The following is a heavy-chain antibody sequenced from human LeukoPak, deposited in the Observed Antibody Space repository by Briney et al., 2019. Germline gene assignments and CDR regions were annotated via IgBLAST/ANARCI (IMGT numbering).Heavy chain of an antibody. CDR3: ARSPNSGYDAYFDY. J-gene: IGHJ4*02. Sequence: GGSLRLSCEASGFTFSSYAMHWVRQAPGKGLEWVAVISYDGWIKYYAESVKGRITISRDNAKNTLSLQMNSLRPEDTSIYYCARSPNSGYDAYFDYWGQGTLVTVSS. CDR2: ISYDGWIK. D-gene: IGHD5-12*01. CDR1: GFTFSSYA. V-gene: IGHV3-30*04.